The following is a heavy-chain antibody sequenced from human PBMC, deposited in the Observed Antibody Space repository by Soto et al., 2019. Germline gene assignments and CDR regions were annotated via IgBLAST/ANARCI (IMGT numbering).Heavy chain of an antibody. CDR1: GFTYSDYY. CDR3: ARVRFYDSGSSINWFDP. V-gene: IGHV3-11*01. CDR2: ISSSGSTI. J-gene: IGHJ5*02. D-gene: IGHD3-10*01. Sequence: QVQLVESGGGLVKPGGSLRLSCAASGFTYSDYYMSWIRQAPGKGLEWVSYISSSGSTIYYADSVKGRFTISRDNAKNSLYLQMNSLRAEDTAVFYCARVRFYDSGSSINWFDPWGQGTLVTVSS.